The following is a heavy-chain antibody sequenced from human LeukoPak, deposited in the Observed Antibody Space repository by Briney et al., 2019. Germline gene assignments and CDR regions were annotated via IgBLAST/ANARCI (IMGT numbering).Heavy chain of an antibody. CDR1: GGSISNGDHY. D-gene: IGHD3-22*01. J-gene: IGHJ4*02. CDR2: INHSGST. V-gene: IGHV4-34*01. Sequence: SETLSLTCTVSGGSISNGDHYWSWIRQPPGKGLEWIGEINHSGSTNYNPSLKSRVTISVDTSKNQFSLKLSSVTAADTAVYYCASALYDSSGHAEDYWGQGTLVTVSS. CDR3: ASALYDSSGHAEDY.